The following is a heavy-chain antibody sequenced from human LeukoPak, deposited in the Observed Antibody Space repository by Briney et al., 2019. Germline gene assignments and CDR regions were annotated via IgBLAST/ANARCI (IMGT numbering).Heavy chain of an antibody. CDR3: AGEDNSSGYRPLDI. CDR1: GYTFTGYY. D-gene: IGHD3-22*01. V-gene: IGHV1-2*06. CDR2: INPNNGGT. Sequence: GASVTVSCKASGYTFTGYYIHWVRQAPGQGLEWMGRINPNNGGTNYAQKFQGRVTMTRDMSMSTAYMELSRLRSVDTAVYYCAGEDNSSGYRPLDIWGQGTMVTVPS. J-gene: IGHJ3*02.